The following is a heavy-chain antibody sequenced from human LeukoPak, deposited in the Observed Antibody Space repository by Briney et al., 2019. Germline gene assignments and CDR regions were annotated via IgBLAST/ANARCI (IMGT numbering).Heavy chain of an antibody. J-gene: IGHJ6*02. Sequence: SETLSLTCDVFGGSFTDYFWTWIRQSPGKGVEWIGEFYDYIGNTNYNPSLSSRVSISLEKSKNQFSLELRSVTAADTAVYYCARGRIAKIVVVHSFQYGMDVWGQGTTVTVSS. CDR2: FYDYIGNT. CDR1: GGSFTDYF. D-gene: IGHD3-22*01. V-gene: IGHV4-34*01. CDR3: ARGRIAKIVVVHSFQYGMDV.